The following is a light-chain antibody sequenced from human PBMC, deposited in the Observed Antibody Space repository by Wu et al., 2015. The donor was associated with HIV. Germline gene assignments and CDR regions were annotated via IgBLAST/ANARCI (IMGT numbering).Light chain of an antibody. V-gene: IGKV1-33*01. Sequence: DIQMTQSPSSLSASVGDGVIVTCQASQDISNYLSWFQQKPGKAPRLLIYDASKLQRGVPSRFSGSGSRTHFSLIISSLQPEDIATYYCQQYGSSPVTFGGGTKVEIK. J-gene: IGKJ4*01. CDR2: DAS. CDR3: QQYGSSPVT. CDR1: QDISNY.